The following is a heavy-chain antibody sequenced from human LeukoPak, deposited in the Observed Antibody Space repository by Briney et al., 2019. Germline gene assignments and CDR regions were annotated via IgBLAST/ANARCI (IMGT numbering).Heavy chain of an antibody. D-gene: IGHD3-22*01. J-gene: IGHJ4*02. CDR1: GFTFSTYA. Sequence: GGSLRLSCAASGFTFSTYAGNWVRQAPGKGLEWVSTISGSGDSTYYADSEKGRLTISRDNPKDRLYLQMSCVRVDGTAVYYCARDRGRYYDSRGFYWGYYFDSWGQGILVTVST. V-gene: IGHV3-23*01. CDR2: ISGSGDST. CDR3: ARDRGRYYDSRGFYWGYYFDS.